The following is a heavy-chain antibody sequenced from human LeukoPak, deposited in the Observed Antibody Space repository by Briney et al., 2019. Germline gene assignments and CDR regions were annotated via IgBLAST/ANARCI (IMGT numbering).Heavy chain of an antibody. CDR3: ARGWEFDY. V-gene: IGHV3-23*01. D-gene: IGHD1-26*01. J-gene: IGHJ4*02. Sequence: GGSLSLSCAASRFPFSSYALSWVRQAPGKGLEWVSAISGSGGSTYYADSVKGRVTISRDNSKNTLYLQMNSLRAEDTAVYYCARGWEFDYWGQGTLVTVSS. CDR1: RFPFSSYA. CDR2: ISGSGGST.